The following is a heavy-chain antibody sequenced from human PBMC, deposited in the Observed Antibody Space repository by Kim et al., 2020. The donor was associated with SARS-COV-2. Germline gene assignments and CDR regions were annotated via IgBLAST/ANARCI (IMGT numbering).Heavy chain of an antibody. V-gene: IGHV3-66*02. D-gene: IGHD3-10*01. J-gene: IGHJ5*02. Sequence: GGSLRLSCAASGFTVSSNYMSWVRQAPGKGLEWVSVIYSGGSTYYADSVKGRFTISRDNSKNTLYLQMNSLRAEDTAVYYCAGKSMVRGNYNWFDPWGQGTLVTVSS. CDR1: GFTVSSNY. CDR3: AGKSMVRGNYNWFDP. CDR2: IYSGGST.